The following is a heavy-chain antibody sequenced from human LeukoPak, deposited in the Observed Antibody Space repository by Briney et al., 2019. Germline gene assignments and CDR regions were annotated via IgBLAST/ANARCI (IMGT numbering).Heavy chain of an antibody. D-gene: IGHD2-15*01. CDR3: ARRFCDGGSCYFYDH. CDR1: GYRFTSYW. J-gene: IGHJ4*02. Sequence: GESQKISCKGSGYRFTSYWIGWVRQMPGKGLEWMGIIYPGDSDTRYSPSFQGQVTISADKSISTAYLQWSSLKASDTAMYYCARRFCDGGSCYFYDHWGQGTLVTVSS. V-gene: IGHV5-51*01. CDR2: IYPGDSDT.